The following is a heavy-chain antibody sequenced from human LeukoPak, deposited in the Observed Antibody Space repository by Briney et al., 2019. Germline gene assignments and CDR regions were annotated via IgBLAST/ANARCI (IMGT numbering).Heavy chain of an antibody. V-gene: IGHV3-23*01. J-gene: IGHJ3*02. CDR1: GFTFSSYA. CDR3: ARSSSTHDAFDI. D-gene: IGHD2-2*01. Sequence: GGSLRLSCAASGFTFSSYAMSWVRQAPGKGLEWVSAISGSGGSTFYADSVKGRFTISRDNSKNTLYLQMNSLRAEDTAVYYCARSSSTHDAFDIWGQGTMVTVSS. CDR2: ISGSGGST.